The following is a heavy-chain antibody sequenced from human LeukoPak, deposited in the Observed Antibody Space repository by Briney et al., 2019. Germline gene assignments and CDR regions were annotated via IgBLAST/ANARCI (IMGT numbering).Heavy chain of an antibody. V-gene: IGHV4-34*01. J-gene: IGHJ5*02. D-gene: IGHD3-9*01. CDR1: GGSFSGYY. CDR2: INHSGST. Sequence: SETLSLTCAVYGGSFSGYYWSWIRQPPGKGLEWIGEINHSGSTNYNPSLKSRVTISVDTSKNQFSLKLSSVTAADTAVYYCASFGISYDILTGYYPWGQGTLVTVSS. CDR3: ASFGISYDILTGYYP.